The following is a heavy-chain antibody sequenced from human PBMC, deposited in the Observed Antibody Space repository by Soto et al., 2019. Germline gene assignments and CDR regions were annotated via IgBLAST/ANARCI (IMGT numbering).Heavy chain of an antibody. V-gene: IGHV3-33*01. CDR1: GFTFSSYG. D-gene: IGHD1-26*01. CDR2: IWYDGSNK. CDR3: ARERDQGDYYYGMDV. Sequence: PGGSLRLSCAASGFTFSSYGMHWVRQAPGKGLEWVAVIWYDGSNKYYADSVKGRFTISRNNSKNRLYLQMNSLRVEDTAVYYCARERDQGDYYYGMDVWGQGTTVTVSS. J-gene: IGHJ6*02.